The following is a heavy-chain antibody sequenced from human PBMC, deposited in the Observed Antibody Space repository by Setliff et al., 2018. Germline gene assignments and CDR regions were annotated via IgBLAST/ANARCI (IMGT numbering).Heavy chain of an antibody. CDR1: GYTFTSYY. CDR3: ARGGLAAANKKGVFEY. D-gene: IGHD6-13*01. V-gene: IGHV1-46*01. J-gene: IGHJ4*02. Sequence: ASVKVSCKASGYTFTSYYMYWLRQAPGQGPEWMGIINIGGGSASYAQKFQDRVTMTRDTSTNTVYMEVSSLTSDDSAVYYCARGGLAAANKKGVFEYWGQGTLVTLL. CDR2: INIGGGSA.